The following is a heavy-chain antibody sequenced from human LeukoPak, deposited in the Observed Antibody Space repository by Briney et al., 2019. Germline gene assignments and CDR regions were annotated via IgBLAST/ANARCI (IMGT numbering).Heavy chain of an antibody. Sequence: GGSLRLSCAASGFTFSSYEMNWVRQAPGKGLEWVSYISSSGSTIYYADSVKGRFTISRDNAKNSLYLQMNSLRAEDTAVYYCARGALWADCGGSCYSRSAFDIWGQGTMVTVSS. CDR1: GFTFSSYE. J-gene: IGHJ3*02. V-gene: IGHV3-48*03. CDR3: ARGALWADCGGSCYSRSAFDI. D-gene: IGHD2-15*01. CDR2: ISSSGSTI.